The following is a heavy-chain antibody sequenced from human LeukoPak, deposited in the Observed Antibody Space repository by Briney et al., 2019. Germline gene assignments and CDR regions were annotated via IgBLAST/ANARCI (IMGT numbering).Heavy chain of an antibody. D-gene: IGHD5-12*01. Sequence: GGSLRLSCAASGFTFSTYWMSWVRQAPGKGLEWVANKKQDGSVKNYVDSVKGRFTISRDNAKNSLYLQMNSLRADDTAMYYCVRGGYGPDYWGQGTLVTVSS. CDR2: KKQDGSVK. V-gene: IGHV3-7*03. CDR1: GFTFSTYW. CDR3: VRGGYGPDY. J-gene: IGHJ4*02.